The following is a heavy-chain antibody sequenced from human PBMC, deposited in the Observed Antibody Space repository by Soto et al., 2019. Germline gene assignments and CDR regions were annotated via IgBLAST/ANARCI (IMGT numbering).Heavy chain of an antibody. Sequence: SETLSLTCAVSSGSISSSNWWSWVRQPPGKGLEWIGEIYHSGSTNYNPSLKSRVTISVDKSKNQFSLKLSSVTAADTAVYYCARGHYDYIWGSYRYFDYWGQGTLVTVSS. CDR2: IYHSGST. J-gene: IGHJ4*02. CDR3: ARGHYDYIWGSYRYFDY. V-gene: IGHV4-4*02. CDR1: SGSISSSNW. D-gene: IGHD3-16*02.